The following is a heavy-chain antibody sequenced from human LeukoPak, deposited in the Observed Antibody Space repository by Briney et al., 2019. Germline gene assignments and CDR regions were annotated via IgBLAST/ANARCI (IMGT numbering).Heavy chain of an antibody. V-gene: IGHV3-21*01. J-gene: IGHJ4*02. CDR2: ISSGSSYI. CDR1: GFTFSRNS. Sequence: GGSLRLSCATSGFTFSRNSMNWVRQAPGKGLEWVSSISSGSSYIIYYADSVKGRFTISRDNAKNSLYLQKDSLRAEDTAVYYCARTRYSGYDYDYWGQGTLVTVSS. CDR3: ARTRYSGYDYDY. D-gene: IGHD5-12*01.